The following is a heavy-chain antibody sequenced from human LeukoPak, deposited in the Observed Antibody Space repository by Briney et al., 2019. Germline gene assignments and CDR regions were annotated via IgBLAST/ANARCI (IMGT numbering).Heavy chain of an antibody. J-gene: IGHJ4*02. CDR2: ISYDGSNK. D-gene: IGHD5-18*01. CDR1: GFTFSSYA. CDR3: ATEPGYSYGPSFDY. V-gene: IGHV3-30-3*01. Sequence: PGRSLRLSCAASGFTFSSYAMHWVRQAPGKGLEWVAVISYDGSNKYYADSVKGRFTISRDNFKNTLYLQMNSLRAEDTAVYYCATEPGYSYGPSFDYWGQGTLVTVSS.